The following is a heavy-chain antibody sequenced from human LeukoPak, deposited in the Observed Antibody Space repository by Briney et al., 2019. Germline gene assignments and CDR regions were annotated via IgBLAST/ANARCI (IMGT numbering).Heavy chain of an antibody. V-gene: IGHV3-23*01. CDR1: GFTFSSYA. J-gene: IGHJ5*02. D-gene: IGHD6-13*01. Sequence: GGSLRLSCAASGFTFSSYAMSWVRQAPGKGLEWVSAISGSGGSTYYADSVKGRFTISRDNSNYTLYLQMNSLRAEDTAVYYCARVQNTGRSSRDSNWFDPWGRGTLVTVSS. CDR2: ISGSGGST. CDR3: ARVQNTGRSSRDSNWFDP.